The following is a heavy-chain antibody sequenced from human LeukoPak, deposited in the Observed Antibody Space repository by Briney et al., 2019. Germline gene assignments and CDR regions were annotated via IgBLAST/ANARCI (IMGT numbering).Heavy chain of an antibody. V-gene: IGHV3-66*01. Sequence: PGGSLRLSCAASGFTVSSDYMNWVRQAPGKGLEWVSVIYSDGSTYYADSVKGRFTISRDKSKNTLYLQMNSLRAEDTAVYYCARVGGQWLTRDYYYYYMDVWGKGTTVTVSS. D-gene: IGHD6-19*01. J-gene: IGHJ6*03. CDR3: ARVGGQWLTRDYYYYYMDV. CDR2: IYSDGST. CDR1: GFTVSSDY.